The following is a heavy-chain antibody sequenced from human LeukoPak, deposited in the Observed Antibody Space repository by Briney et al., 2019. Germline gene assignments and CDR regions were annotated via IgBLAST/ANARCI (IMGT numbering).Heavy chain of an antibody. J-gene: IGHJ3*02. V-gene: IGHV3-21*01. CDR3: AREGTARDAFDI. D-gene: IGHD2-21*02. CDR1: GFTFSTYS. CDR2: ITNSGSHI. Sequence: GGSLRLSCAAFGFTFSTYSMNWVRQAPGKGLEWISSITNSGSHIYYADSVRGRFTISRDNAETSLYLQMNSLRAEDTAVYYCAREGTARDAFDIWGQGTMVTVSS.